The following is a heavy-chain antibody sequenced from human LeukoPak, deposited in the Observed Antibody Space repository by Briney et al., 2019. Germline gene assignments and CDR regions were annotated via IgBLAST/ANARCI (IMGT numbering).Heavy chain of an antibody. CDR2: ISWNSGSI. CDR3: ARSPTVEPRIDY. D-gene: IGHD1-14*01. V-gene: IGHV3-9*01. Sequence: PGGSLRLSCAASGFTFDDYAMPWVRQAPVKGLEWVSGISWNSGSIGYADSVKGRFTISRDNAKNSLYLQMNSLRAEDTAVYYCARSPTVEPRIDYWGQGTLVTVSS. J-gene: IGHJ4*02. CDR1: GFTFDDYA.